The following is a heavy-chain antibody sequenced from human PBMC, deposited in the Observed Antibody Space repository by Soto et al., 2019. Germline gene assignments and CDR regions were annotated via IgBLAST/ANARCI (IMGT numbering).Heavy chain of an antibody. Sequence: SETLSLTCTVSGGSITSSYYWGWIRQPPGKGLEWIGEIYHSGSTNYNPSLKSRVTISVDKSKNQFSLKLSSVTAADTAVYYCASLLYYDILTGYYRVADYWGQGTLVTVSS. CDR2: IYHSGST. D-gene: IGHD3-9*01. CDR1: GGSITSSYY. CDR3: ASLLYYDILTGYYRVADY. V-gene: IGHV4-4*02. J-gene: IGHJ4*02.